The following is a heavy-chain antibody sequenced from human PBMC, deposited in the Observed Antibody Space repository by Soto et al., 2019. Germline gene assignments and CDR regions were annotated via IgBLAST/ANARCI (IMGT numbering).Heavy chain of an antibody. CDR1: GGTFSSYA. CDR2: IIPIFGTA. Sequence: QVQLVQSGAEVKKPGSSVKVSCKASGGTFSSYAISWVRQAPGQGLEWMGGIIPIFGTANYAQKFQGRVTITADESPSTAYMELSSLRSEDTAVYYCAGGNYDFWSGTYYYYGMDVWGQGTTVTVSS. D-gene: IGHD3-3*01. J-gene: IGHJ6*02. CDR3: AGGNYDFWSGTYYYYGMDV. V-gene: IGHV1-69*12.